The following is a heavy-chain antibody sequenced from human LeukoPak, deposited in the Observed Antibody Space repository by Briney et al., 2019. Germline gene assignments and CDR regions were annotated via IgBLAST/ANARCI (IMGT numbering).Heavy chain of an antibody. Sequence: PSQTLSLTCTVSGGSINSGGYYWSWIRQHPGKGLEWIGYIYYSESTDYNPSLKSRVTISVDTSKNQFSLKLASLTAADTAVYYCAREKSSGWYGPGGDGWGQGTLVTVSS. CDR3: AREKSSGWYGPGGDG. J-gene: IGHJ4*02. CDR2: IYYSEST. D-gene: IGHD6-19*01. CDR1: GGSINSGGYY. V-gene: IGHV4-31*03.